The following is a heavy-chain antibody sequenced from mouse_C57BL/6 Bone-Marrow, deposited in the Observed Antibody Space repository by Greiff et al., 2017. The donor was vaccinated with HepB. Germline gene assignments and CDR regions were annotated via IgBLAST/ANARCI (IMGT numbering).Heavy chain of an antibody. CDR2: FHPYNDDT. D-gene: IGHD1-1*01. J-gene: IGHJ1*03. V-gene: IGHV1-47*01. Sequence: QVQLQQSGAELVKPGASVKMSCKASGYTFTTYPIEWMKQNHGKSLEWIGNFHPYNDDTKYNEKFKVKATLTVEKSSSTFYLELIRLTSDDSAVYYWARGNGSSIHWYFDVWGTGTTVTVSS. CDR3: ARGNGSSIHWYFDV. CDR1: GYTFTTYP.